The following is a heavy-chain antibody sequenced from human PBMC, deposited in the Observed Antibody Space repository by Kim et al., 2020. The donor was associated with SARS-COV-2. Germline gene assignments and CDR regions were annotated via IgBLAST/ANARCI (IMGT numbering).Heavy chain of an antibody. CDR1: GFTFDDYG. CDR3: ARVPYIAAAGHWYFDL. V-gene: IGHV3-20*01. CDR2: INWNGGST. D-gene: IGHD6-13*01. Sequence: GGSLRLSCAVSGFTFDDYGMSWVRQAPGKGLEWVSGINWNGGSTGYADSVKGRFTISRDNAKNSLYLQMNSLRTEDTALYHCARVPYIAAAGHWYFDLWGRGTLVTVSS. J-gene: IGHJ2*01.